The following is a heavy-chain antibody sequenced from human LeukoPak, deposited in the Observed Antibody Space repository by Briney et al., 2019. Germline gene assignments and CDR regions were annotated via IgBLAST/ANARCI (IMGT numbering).Heavy chain of an antibody. J-gene: IGHJ4*02. Sequence: GGSLRLSCAASGFTFSSYEMNWVRQAPGKGLEWVSYISSSGSTIYYADSVKGRFTISRDNSKNTLYLQMNSLRAEDTAVYYCAPRQWLLPVDYWGQGTLVTVSS. CDR1: GFTFSSYE. CDR3: APRQWLLPVDY. V-gene: IGHV3-48*03. D-gene: IGHD6-19*01. CDR2: ISSSGSTI.